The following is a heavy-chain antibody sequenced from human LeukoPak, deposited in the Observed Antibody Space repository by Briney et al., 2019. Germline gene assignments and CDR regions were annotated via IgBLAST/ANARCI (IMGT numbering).Heavy chain of an antibody. CDR1: GFTFTIYA. CDR3: AKDLIAGAPDYFDS. Sequence: VGSLRLSCTVSGFTFTIYATHWVRQAPGKGLEWVAVTDGSNTFYADSVKGRFNLSSDTSKNTLHLQMNNLRVEDTAVYYCAKDLIAGAPDYFDSWGQGTLVTVSS. CDR2: TDGSNT. J-gene: IGHJ4*02. V-gene: IGHV3-30*18. D-gene: IGHD1-14*01.